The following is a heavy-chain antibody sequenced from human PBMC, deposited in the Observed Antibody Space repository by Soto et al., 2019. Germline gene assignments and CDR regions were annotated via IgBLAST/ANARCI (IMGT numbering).Heavy chain of an antibody. Sequence: PSETLSLTCTVSGGSLSSGTYYWSWIRQPPGKGLEWIGYIYHSGSSQSNPSLKSRVTTSIDTSKNQFSLELRSVTAADTAVYYCARDLLDTTVDDYFDSWGPGRLVTVSS. CDR2: IYHSGSS. V-gene: IGHV4-30-4*01. J-gene: IGHJ4*02. CDR1: GGSLSSGTYY. CDR3: ARDLLDTTVDDYFDS. D-gene: IGHD4-17*01.